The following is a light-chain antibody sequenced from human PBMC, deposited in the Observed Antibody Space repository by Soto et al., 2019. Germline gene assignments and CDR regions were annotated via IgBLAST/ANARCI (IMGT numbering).Light chain of an antibody. V-gene: IGKV3-11*01. J-gene: IGKJ1*01. CDR3: QQYKDWPTT. CDR1: QSVSSY. Sequence: EIVLTQSPATLSLSPAERATLYRRASQSVSSYLAWYQQKPGQAPRLLIYDASNRATGIPARFSGSGAGTDFTLTITSLQSEDFGVYFCQQYKDWPTTFGQGTKVDIK. CDR2: DAS.